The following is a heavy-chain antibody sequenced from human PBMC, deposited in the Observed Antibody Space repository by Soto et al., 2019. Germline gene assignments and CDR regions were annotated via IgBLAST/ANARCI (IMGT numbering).Heavy chain of an antibody. J-gene: IGHJ4*02. CDR3: ARKGSGPLDY. CDR2: ISNSGSSI. V-gene: IGHV3-48*03. Sequence: GGSLRLSCAASGFTFSGYELNWVRQAPGKGLEWVSYISNSGSSIYYADSVKGQFTISRDNAKNSLYLHMNSLRAEDTAVYYCARKGSGPLDYWGQGTLVTVSS. CDR1: GFTFSGYE. D-gene: IGHD2-15*01.